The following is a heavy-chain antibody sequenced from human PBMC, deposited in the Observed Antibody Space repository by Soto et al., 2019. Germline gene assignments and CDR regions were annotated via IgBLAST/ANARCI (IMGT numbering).Heavy chain of an antibody. D-gene: IGHD6-13*01. J-gene: IGHJ4*02. CDR3: ASSHAGAHITAAVH. CDR1: GGSICSYY. V-gene: IGHV4-59*12. CDR2: IYYSGST. Sequence: SETLSLTCTVSGGSICSYYWGWIRQPPGKGLEWIGYIYYSGSTNYNPSLKSRVTISVDTSKNQFSLKLSSVTAADTAVYYCASSHAGAHITAAVHWGQGTLVTVSS.